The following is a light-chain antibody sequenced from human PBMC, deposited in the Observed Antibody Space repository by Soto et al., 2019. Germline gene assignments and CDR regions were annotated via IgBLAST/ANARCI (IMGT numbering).Light chain of an antibody. CDR1: SSDIGGYDY. Sequence: QSALTQPASVSGSPGQSITISCTGTSSDIGGYDYVSWYQQHPGKAPKLMIYEVSNRPSGVSHRFSGSKSGNTASPTISGLQAEDEADYYCSSYTSSDTLFGGGTKVTVL. CDR2: EVS. CDR3: SSYTSSDTL. V-gene: IGLV2-14*01. J-gene: IGLJ3*02.